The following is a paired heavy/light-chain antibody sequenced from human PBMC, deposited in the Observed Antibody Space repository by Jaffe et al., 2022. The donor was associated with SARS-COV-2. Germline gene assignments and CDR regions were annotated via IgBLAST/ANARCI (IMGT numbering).Heavy chain of an antibody. V-gene: IGHV4-34*01. CDR2: INQRGGT. CDR3: ARGPVTPEWYFDL. Sequence: QVQLQQWGAGLLKPSETLSLTCAVNGGSLSPYYWNWIRQPPGRGLVWIGQINQRGGTYYNPSLNSRVTISADTSKNLLSLNLTSVTAADTAVYYCARGPVTPEWYFDLWGRGILVTVSS. J-gene: IGHJ2*01. D-gene: IGHD2-15*01. CDR1: GGSLSPYY.
Light chain of an antibody. CDR2: KNN. J-gene: IGLJ3*02. V-gene: IGLV1-47*01. CDR3: AAWDDSLRGM. Sequence: QSVLTQPPSASGTPGQRVTISCSGSSSNIGTNYVYWYQQLPGTAPKLLIYKNNQRPSGVPDRFSGFKSGTSASLAISGLRSEDEADYYCAAWDDSLRGMFGGGTKLTVL. CDR1: SSNIGTNY.